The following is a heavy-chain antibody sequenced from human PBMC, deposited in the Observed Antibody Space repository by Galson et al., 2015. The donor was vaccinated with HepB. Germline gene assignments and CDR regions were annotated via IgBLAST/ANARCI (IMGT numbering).Heavy chain of an antibody. CDR3: ARAETGYHANDYYYYYMDV. CDR2: IYHGEIT. J-gene: IGHJ6*03. V-gene: IGHV4-4*02. D-gene: IGHD3-9*01. Sequence: SETLSLTCAVSGGSINSSNWWSWVRQSPGKGLEWIGEIYHGEITDYNPSLRRRVTVSVDKPTNQFSLKLSSVTAADTAVYYCARAETGYHANDYYYYYMDVWGKGTTVTVSS. CDR1: GGSINSSNW.